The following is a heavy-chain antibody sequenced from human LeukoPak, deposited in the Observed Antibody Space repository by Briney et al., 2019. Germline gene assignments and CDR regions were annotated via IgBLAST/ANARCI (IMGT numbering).Heavy chain of an antibody. D-gene: IGHD3-10*01. Sequence: SETLSLTCTVSGGSISSYYWSWMRQPPGKGLEWIGYMYYSGSTNYNPSLKSRVTISVDTSKNQFSLKLSSVTAADTAVYYCARGLVRGDYFDYWGQGTLVTASS. V-gene: IGHV4-59*08. CDR2: MYYSGST. CDR1: GGSISSYY. J-gene: IGHJ4*02. CDR3: ARGLVRGDYFDY.